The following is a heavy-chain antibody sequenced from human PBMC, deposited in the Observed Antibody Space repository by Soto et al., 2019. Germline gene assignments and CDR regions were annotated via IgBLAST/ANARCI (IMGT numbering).Heavy chain of an antibody. J-gene: IGHJ4*02. CDR2: ISSTTNYI. V-gene: IGHV3-21*01. CDR1: GFTFTRYS. Sequence: GGSLRLSCAASGFTFTRYSMNWVRQAPGKGLEWVSSISSTTNYIYYGDSMKGRFTISRDNAKNTVYLQMNSLTGEDSAVYYCARGAALAGKLDLWGQGTLVTVSS. CDR3: ARGAALAGKLDL. D-gene: IGHD6-19*01.